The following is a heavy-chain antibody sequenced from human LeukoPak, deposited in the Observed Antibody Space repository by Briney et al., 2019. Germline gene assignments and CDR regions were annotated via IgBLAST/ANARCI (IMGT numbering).Heavy chain of an antibody. CDR2: IWYDGSNK. CDR3: ARKDVDTAMVPKAGYYYYGMDV. J-gene: IGHJ6*04. Sequence: GGSLRLSCAASGFTFSSYGMHWVRQAPGKGLEWVAVIWYDGSNKYYADSVKGRFTISRDNSKNTLYLQMNSLRAEDTAVYYCARKDVDTAMVPKAGYYYYGMDVWGKGTTVTVSS. D-gene: IGHD5-18*01. CDR1: GFTFSSYG. V-gene: IGHV3-33*01.